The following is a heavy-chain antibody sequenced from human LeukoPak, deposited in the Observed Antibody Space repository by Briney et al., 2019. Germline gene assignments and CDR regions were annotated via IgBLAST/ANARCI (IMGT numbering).Heavy chain of an antibody. Sequence: PSETLSLTCTVSGGSISISSYHWGWIRQPPGKGLEWIGSIYYGGSTYYNPSLKSRVTISVDTSKNQFSLKLSSVTAADTAVYYCARARGYQRSKRWFDPWGQGTLVTVSS. V-gene: IGHV4-39*07. CDR1: GGSISISSYH. CDR3: ARARGYQRSKRWFDP. CDR2: IYYGGST. D-gene: IGHD2-2*01. J-gene: IGHJ5*02.